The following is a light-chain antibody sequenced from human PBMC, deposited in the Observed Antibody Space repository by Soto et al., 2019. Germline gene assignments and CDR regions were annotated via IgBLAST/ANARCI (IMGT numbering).Light chain of an antibody. J-gene: IGLJ2*01. CDR1: SSDIGGYNY. V-gene: IGLV2-14*01. CDR2: AIS. Sequence: QPASVSGSPGQSIAISCTGTSSDIGGYNYVSWYQQHPGKAPKLLIYAISDRPSGVSNRFSGSKSVNTASLTISGLQAEDEADYYCTSYSSSSTLVVFGGGTKLTVL. CDR3: TSYSSSSTLVV.